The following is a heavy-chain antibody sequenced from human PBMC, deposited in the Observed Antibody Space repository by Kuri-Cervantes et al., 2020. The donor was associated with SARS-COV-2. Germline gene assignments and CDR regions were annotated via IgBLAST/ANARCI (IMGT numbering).Heavy chain of an antibody. J-gene: IGHJ5*02. D-gene: IGHD5-18*01. Sequence: SETLSLICTVAGGSISSGDYYWSWVRQPPGKGLEWIADIYYSGSTYYNPSLKSRVTISVDTSKNQFSLKLSSVTAADTAVYYCASLSGYSYGFGWFDPWGQGTLVAVSS. CDR2: IYYSGST. V-gene: IGHV4-30-4*01. CDR1: GGSISSGDYY. CDR3: ASLSGYSYGFGWFDP.